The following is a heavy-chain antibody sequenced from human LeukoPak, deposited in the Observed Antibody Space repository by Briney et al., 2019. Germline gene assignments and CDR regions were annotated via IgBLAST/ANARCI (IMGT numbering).Heavy chain of an antibody. Sequence: GGSLRLSCAASGFTFGSYSMNWVRQAPGKGLEWVSSISSSSNYIYYADSVKGRFTISRDNANNSLFLQMNSLRAEDTAVYYCARWGITSYGMDVWGQGTTVTVSS. V-gene: IGHV3-21*01. J-gene: IGHJ6*02. CDR2: ISSSSNYI. CDR3: ARWGITSYGMDV. CDR1: GFTFGSYS. D-gene: IGHD3-10*01.